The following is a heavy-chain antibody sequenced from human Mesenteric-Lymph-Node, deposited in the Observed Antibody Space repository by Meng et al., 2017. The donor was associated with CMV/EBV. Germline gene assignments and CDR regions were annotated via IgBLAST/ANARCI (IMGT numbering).Heavy chain of an antibody. D-gene: IGHD1-1*01. CDR1: GFTFSTYA. V-gene: IGHV3-23*03. Sequence: GGSLRLSCAASGFTFSTYAMSWVRQAPGKGLEWVSIIYSGGSSLFYADSVKGRFTISRDNAKNTLYLQMNSLRAEDTAVYYCARGLEPPEAWFDPWGQGTLVTVSS. CDR2: IYSGGSSL. CDR3: ARGLEPPEAWFDP. J-gene: IGHJ5*02.